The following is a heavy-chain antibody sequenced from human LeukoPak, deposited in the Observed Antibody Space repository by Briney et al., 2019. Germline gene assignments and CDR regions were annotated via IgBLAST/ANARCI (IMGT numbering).Heavy chain of an antibody. CDR1: GFIFSTFE. Sequence: GGSLRLSCEASGFIFSTFELNWVRQAPGKGLEWVAVIWYDGSNKYYADSVKGRFTISRDNSKNTLYLQMSSLRAEDTAVYYCARDWDYGDYIGYWGQGTLVTVSS. CDR3: ARDWDYGDYIGY. V-gene: IGHV3-33*01. CDR2: IWYDGSNK. D-gene: IGHD4-17*01. J-gene: IGHJ4*02.